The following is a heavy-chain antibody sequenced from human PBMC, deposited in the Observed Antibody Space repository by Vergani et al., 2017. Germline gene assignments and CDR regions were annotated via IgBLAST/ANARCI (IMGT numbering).Heavy chain of an antibody. CDR1: GGSISSGDYY. V-gene: IGHV4-30-4*08. J-gene: IGHJ5*02. D-gene: IGHD1-1*01. Sequence: QVQLQESGPGLVKPSQTLSLTCTVSGGSISSGDYYWSWIRQPPGKGLEWIGYIYYSGSTYYNPSLKSRVTISVDTSKNQFSLKLSSVTAADTAVYYCASVEVMWTNNGWWDPWGQGTLVTVSS. CDR3: ASVEVMWTNNGWWDP. CDR2: IYYSGST.